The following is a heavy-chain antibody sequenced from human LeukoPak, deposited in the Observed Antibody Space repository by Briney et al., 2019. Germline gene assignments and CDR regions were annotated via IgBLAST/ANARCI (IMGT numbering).Heavy chain of an antibody. J-gene: IGHJ6*02. CDR2: IKSKPDGGTT. CDR1: GFTFSNAW. Sequence: PGGSLRLSCAASGFTFSNAWIGWVRQAPGNGLEWVARIKSKPDGGTTDYAVPVKGRLTISRDDSRNTLYLQMNSLKTEDTAEYYCSTNDQPLDGSSWARYYYYYHGMDVWGQGTTVTVSS. D-gene: IGHD6-13*01. CDR3: STNDQPLDGSSWARYYYYYHGMDV. V-gene: IGHV3-15*01.